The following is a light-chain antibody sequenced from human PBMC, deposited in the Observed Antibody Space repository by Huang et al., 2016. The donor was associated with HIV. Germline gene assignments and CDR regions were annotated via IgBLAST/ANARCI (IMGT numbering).Light chain of an antibody. CDR3: QQYTGPLFS. CDR2: NAS. CDR1: QRITRNY. J-gene: IGKJ2*03. V-gene: IGKV3D-20*01. Sequence: EIVLTQSPDILSLSPGERATLSCGASQRITRNYVAWYQQKPGLAPRRLIYNASSRATGIPDRFIGSGSGTDFTLTISRLEPEDFAVYYCQQYTGPLFSFGQGTKLEL.